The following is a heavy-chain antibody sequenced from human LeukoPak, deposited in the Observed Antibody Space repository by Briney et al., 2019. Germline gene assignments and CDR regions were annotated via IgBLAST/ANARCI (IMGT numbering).Heavy chain of an antibody. Sequence: GGSLRLSCAASGFTFSSYGMHCVRQAPGKGREWVAFIQYDGRNKYYADSVKGRFTISRDNSQNTLYLQMNSLRAEDTAVYYCAKVQMTTVTTRPYYYYYYMDVWGKGTTVTTSS. D-gene: IGHD4-17*01. CDR3: AKVQMTTVTTRPYYYYYYMDV. CDR2: IQYDGRNK. CDR1: GFTFSSYG. V-gene: IGHV3-30*02. J-gene: IGHJ6*03.